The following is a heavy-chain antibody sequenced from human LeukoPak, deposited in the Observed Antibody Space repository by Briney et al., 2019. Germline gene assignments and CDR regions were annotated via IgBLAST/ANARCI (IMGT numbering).Heavy chain of an antibody. CDR2: IFTSGST. V-gene: IGHV4-4*07. Sequence: PSETLSLTCTVSGASISSFHWSWIRQPSGKGLELIGRIFTSGSTDYNPSLKSRVTVSVDKSRNQFSLKLTSVTAADTAVYYCACDSNYTYWGQGTLVTVSS. CDR1: GASISSFH. J-gene: IGHJ4*02. D-gene: IGHD4-11*01. CDR3: ACDSNYTY.